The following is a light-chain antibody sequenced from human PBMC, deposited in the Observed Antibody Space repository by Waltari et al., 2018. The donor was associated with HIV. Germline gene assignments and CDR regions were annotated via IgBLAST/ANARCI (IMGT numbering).Light chain of an antibody. J-gene: IGLJ2*01. V-gene: IGLV3-19*01. CDR3: NSRDSNGAHVV. CDR2: GKN. Sequence: SSELTQDPTMSVTLGQTVKISCHGDSLKNYYAAWYQQKPRQAPLLILYGKNKRPSGIPDRFSGSFSGNSAYLTIIGTQAEDEAEYYCNSRDSNGAHVVFGVGTKLTVL. CDR1: SLKNYY.